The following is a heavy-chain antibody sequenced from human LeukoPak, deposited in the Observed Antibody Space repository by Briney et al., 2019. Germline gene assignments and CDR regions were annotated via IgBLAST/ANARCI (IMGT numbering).Heavy chain of an antibody. V-gene: IGHV1-69*04. CDR3: ARESKGEAARHFDY. CDR1: GGIFSSYA. J-gene: IGHJ4*02. Sequence: SVKVSCKASGGIFSSYAISWVRQAPGQGLEWMGRIIPILGIANYAQKFQGRVTITAEKSTSTAYVELSSLRSEDTAVYYCARESKGEAARHFDYWGQGTLVTVSS. D-gene: IGHD6-6*01. CDR2: IIPILGIA.